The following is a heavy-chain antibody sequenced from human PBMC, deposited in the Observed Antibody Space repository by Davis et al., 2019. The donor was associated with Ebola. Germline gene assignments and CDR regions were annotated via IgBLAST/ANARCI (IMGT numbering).Heavy chain of an antibody. V-gene: IGHV3-30*02. CDR1: GFTFSSYG. J-gene: IGHJ4*02. D-gene: IGHD2-15*01. Sequence: GESLKISCAASGFTFSSYGMHWVRQAPGKGLEWVAFIRYDGSNKYYADSVKGRFTISRDNSKNTLYLQMNSLRAEDTAVYYCATEPLDGDLHCSGGSCQYIAGSDWGQGTLVTVSS. CDR3: ATEPLDGDLHCSGGSCQYIAGSD. CDR2: IRYDGSNK.